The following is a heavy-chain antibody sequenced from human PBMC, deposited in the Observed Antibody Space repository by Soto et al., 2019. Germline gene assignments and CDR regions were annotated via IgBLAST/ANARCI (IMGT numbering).Heavy chain of an antibody. Sequence: QVQLVESGGGVVQPGRSLRLSCAASGFTFSSYGMHWVRQAPGKGLEWVAVISYDGSNKYYADSVKGRFTISRDNSKNTLYLQMNSLRAEDTAVYYWAKGAIRGYSYDYYFDYWGQGTLVTVSS. V-gene: IGHV3-30*18. CDR1: GFTFSSYG. D-gene: IGHD5-18*01. J-gene: IGHJ4*02. CDR3: AKGAIRGYSYDYYFDY. CDR2: ISYDGSNK.